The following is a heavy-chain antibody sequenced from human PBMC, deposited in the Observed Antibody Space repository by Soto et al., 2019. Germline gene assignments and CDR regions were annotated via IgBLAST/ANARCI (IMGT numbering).Heavy chain of an antibody. CDR1: GFTFSSYS. CDR2: ISSSSSYI. CDR3: ARDQRGAFDI. V-gene: IGHV3-21*01. J-gene: IGHJ3*02. Sequence: GGSLRLSCAASGFTFSSYSMNWVRQAPGKGLEWVSSISSSSSYIYYADSVKGRFTISRDNAKNSLYMQMNSLRAEDTAVYYCARDQRGAFDIWGQRTMVTVSS.